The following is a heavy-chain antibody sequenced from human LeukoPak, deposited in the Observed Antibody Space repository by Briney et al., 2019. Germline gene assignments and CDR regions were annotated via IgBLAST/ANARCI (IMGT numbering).Heavy chain of an antibody. J-gene: IGHJ6*04. CDR1: GFTFSMYW. CDR3: AELGITMIGGV. Sequence: GGSLRLSCEASGFTFSMYWMTWVRQAPGKGLEWVSYISSSGSTIYYADSVKGRFTISRDNAKNSLYLQMNSLRAEDTAVYYCAELGITMIGGVWGKGTTVTISS. D-gene: IGHD3-10*02. CDR2: ISSSGSTI. V-gene: IGHV3-48*03.